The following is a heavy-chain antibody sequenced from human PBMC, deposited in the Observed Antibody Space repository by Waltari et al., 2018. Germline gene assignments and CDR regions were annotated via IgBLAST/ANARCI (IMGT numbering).Heavy chain of an antibody. CDR2: IYYSGST. CDR3: AKLIAAAGRGDAFDI. Sequence: QVQLQESGPGLVKPSQTLSLTCTVSGGSISSGAYSWSWIRQPPGKGLEWIGYIYYSGSTYYNPSLKSRVTISVDTSKNQFSLKLSSVTAADTAVYYCAKLIAAAGRGDAFDIWGQGTMVTVSS. D-gene: IGHD6-13*01. CDR1: GGSISSGAYS. V-gene: IGHV4-30-4*08. J-gene: IGHJ3*02.